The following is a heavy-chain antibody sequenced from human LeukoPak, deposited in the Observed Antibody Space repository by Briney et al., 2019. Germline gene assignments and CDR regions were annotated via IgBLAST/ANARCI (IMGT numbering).Heavy chain of an antibody. CDR3: ARDLDTYVVLTAYDTFDI. V-gene: IGHV3-7*01. D-gene: IGHD2-21*02. CDR2: IKPSGSEK. Sequence: GGSLRLSCEGSGFTFSNYWTTWVRQAPEKGLEWVANIKPSGSEKHYADSVEGRFTISRDNAKNSLYLQMNSLRAEDTAVYYCARDLDTYVVLTAYDTFDIWGQGTMVTVSS. CDR1: GFTFSNYW. J-gene: IGHJ3*02.